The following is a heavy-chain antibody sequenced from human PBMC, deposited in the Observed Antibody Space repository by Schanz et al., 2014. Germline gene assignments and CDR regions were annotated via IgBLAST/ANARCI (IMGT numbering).Heavy chain of an antibody. CDR2: ISGSGAGT. D-gene: IGHD1-26*01. CDR1: GFTFASYA. J-gene: IGHJ6*02. V-gene: IGHV3-23*04. Sequence: EVQLVESGGGLVQPGGSLRLSCAASGFTFASYAMSWVRQAPGKGLEWVSAISGSGAGTYYADSVKGRFASSRDNAKNTLYLQMNSLRAEDTAVYYCVKDLQRELLRDDHYYGMDVWGQGTTVTVSS. CDR3: VKDLQRELLRDDHYYGMDV.